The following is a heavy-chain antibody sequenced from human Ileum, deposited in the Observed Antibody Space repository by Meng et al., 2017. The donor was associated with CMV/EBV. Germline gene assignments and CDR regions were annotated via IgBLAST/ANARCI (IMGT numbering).Heavy chain of an antibody. CDR3: ARGPSRTDFDY. CDR1: GYTFTGYY. CDR2: INPGDGST. Sequence: QVELVQSGAEVKKPGAYVKVSCKASGYTFTGYYIHWVRQAPGEGLEWMGIINPGDGSTNYAQKFQGRVTMTRDTSTTTVHMELSSLRSEDTAVYYCARGPSRTDFDYWGQGTLVTVSS. J-gene: IGHJ4*02. D-gene: IGHD1-14*01. V-gene: IGHV1-46*01.